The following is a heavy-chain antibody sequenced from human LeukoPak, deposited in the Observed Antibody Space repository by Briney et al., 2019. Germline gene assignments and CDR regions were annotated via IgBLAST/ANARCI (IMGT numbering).Heavy chain of an antibody. CDR1: GFTFSSYG. CDR2: ISYDGSNK. J-gene: IGHJ4*02. Sequence: GGSLRLSCAASGFTFSSYGMHWVRQAPGKGLEWVAVISYDGSNKYYVDSVKGRFTISRDNSKNTLYPQMNSLRAEDTAVYYCAKDQSSLYSGYDSAIDYWGQGTLVTVSS. V-gene: IGHV3-30*18. CDR3: AKDQSSLYSGYDSAIDY. D-gene: IGHD5-12*01.